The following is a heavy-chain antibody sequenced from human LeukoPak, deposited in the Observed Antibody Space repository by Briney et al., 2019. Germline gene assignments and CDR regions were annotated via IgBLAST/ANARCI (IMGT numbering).Heavy chain of an antibody. Sequence: SQTLSLTCAISGDSVSSNSAAWNWIRQSPSRGLEWLGRTYYRSKWYNDYAVSVKSRITINPDTSKNQFSLQLNSVTPEDTAVYYCAREAMALWFGDPSDYYYGMDVWGKGTTVTVSS. D-gene: IGHD3-10*01. V-gene: IGHV6-1*01. CDR3: AREAMALWFGDPSDYYYGMDV. CDR1: GDSVSSNSAA. J-gene: IGHJ6*04. CDR2: TYYRSKWYN.